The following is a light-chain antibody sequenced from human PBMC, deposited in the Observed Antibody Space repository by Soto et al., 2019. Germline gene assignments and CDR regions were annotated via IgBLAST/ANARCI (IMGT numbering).Light chain of an antibody. Sequence: EIVLTQSPGTLSLSPGERATLSCRASQSLTNSFIAWYQQKPGQAPRLLIYDTSSRATGIPDRFSGSGSGTDFTLTISRLEPEDFAVFFCQQYGTSEIILGQGTRLEIK. CDR1: QSLTNSF. J-gene: IGKJ5*01. V-gene: IGKV3-20*01. CDR3: QQYGTSEII. CDR2: DTS.